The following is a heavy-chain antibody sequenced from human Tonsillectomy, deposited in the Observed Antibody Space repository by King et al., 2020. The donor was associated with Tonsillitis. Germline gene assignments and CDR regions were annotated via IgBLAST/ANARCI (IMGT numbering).Heavy chain of an antibody. CDR1: GGSFSAYY. CDR3: AGGYCSGGRCHRWAFDI. D-gene: IGHD2-15*01. V-gene: IGHV4-34*01. J-gene: IGHJ3*02. Sequence: VQLQQWGAGLLKPSETLSLTCAVYGGSFSAYYWSWIRQPPGRGLEWIGEINHSGSTNYNPSLKSRAIVSVDTSKKQFSLNLSSVTAADTALYYCAGGYCSGGRCHRWAFDIWGQETMVTVSS. CDR2: INHSGST.